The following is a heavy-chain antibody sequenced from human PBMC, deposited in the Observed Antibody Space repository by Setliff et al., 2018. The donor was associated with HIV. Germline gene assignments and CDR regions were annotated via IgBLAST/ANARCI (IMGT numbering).Heavy chain of an antibody. CDR1: GFTFDDYG. CDR3: ARGAYGSGSYYNFDY. V-gene: IGHV3-20*04. CDR2: INWTGGST. D-gene: IGHD3-10*01. Sequence: GGSLRLSCAASGFTFDDYGMSWVRQAPGKGLEWVSGINWTGGSTGYADSVKGRFTISRDNAKNSLYLQMNSLRAEDTALYYCARGAYGSGSYYNFDYWGQGTLVTVSS. J-gene: IGHJ4*02.